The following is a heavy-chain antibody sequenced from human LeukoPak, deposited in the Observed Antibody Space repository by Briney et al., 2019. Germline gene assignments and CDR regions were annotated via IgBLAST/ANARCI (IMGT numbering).Heavy chain of an antibody. CDR1: GGSISGFY. CDR3: AIHDGVY. V-gene: IGHV4-59*08. J-gene: IGHJ4*02. CDR2: LHSSGST. D-gene: IGHD3-16*01. Sequence: NPSETLSLTCTVSGGSISGFYWSWFRQPPGKGLELIGYLHSSGSTYYNPSLKSRVTISGDTSNNQFSLNLSSVTAADTAVYYCAIHDGVYWGQGTLVTVSS.